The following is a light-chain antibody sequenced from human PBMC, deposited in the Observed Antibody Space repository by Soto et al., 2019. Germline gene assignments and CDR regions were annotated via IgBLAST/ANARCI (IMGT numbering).Light chain of an antibody. CDR3: QQYHNLVT. Sequence: DIQMTQSPSTLSASVGDTVTVTCRASQSISTWLAWYQQKPGKAPKLLIYDASSLESGVPSRFSGSGSGTEFSLTISSLQPDDFATYYCQQYHNLVTFGQGTKVDIK. J-gene: IGKJ1*01. CDR1: QSISTW. CDR2: DAS. V-gene: IGKV1-5*01.